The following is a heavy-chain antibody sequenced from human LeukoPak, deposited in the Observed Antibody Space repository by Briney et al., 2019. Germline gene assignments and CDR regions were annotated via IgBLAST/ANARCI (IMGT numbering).Heavy chain of an antibody. J-gene: IGHJ4*02. CDR3: ARHGLAQPWYY. CDR2: IYYSGST. Sequence: SETLSLTCSVSGGSISSYYWSWIRQPPGKGLEWIGYIYYSGSTNYNPSLKSRVTISVDTSKNQFSLKLSSVTAADTAVYYCARHGLAQPWYYWGQGTLVTVSS. CDR1: GGSISSYY. V-gene: IGHV4-59*08. D-gene: IGHD2-8*02.